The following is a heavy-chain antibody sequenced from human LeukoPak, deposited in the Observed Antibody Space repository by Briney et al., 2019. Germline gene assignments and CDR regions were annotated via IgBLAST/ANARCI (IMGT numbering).Heavy chain of an antibody. CDR2: IYPGDSDT. Sequence: GESLKISCKGSGYSFPSYWIGWVRQMPGKGLEWMGIIYPGDSDTRYSPSFQGQVTISADKSISTAYLQWSSLKASDTAMYYCARRAAGTDRCFDLWGRGTLVTVSS. J-gene: IGHJ2*01. CDR1: GYSFPSYW. V-gene: IGHV5-51*01. D-gene: IGHD6-13*01. CDR3: ARRAAGTDRCFDL.